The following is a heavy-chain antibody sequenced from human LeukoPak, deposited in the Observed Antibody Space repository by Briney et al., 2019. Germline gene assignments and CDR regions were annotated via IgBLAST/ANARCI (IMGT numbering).Heavy chain of an antibody. D-gene: IGHD6-13*01. V-gene: IGHV3-48*03. CDR2: ISSSGSTI. CDR3: ARVGQQRVFDY. CDR1: GFTFSSYE. J-gene: IGHJ4*02. Sequence: PGGSLRLSCAASGFTFSSYEMNWVRQAPGKGLEWVSYISSSGSTIYYADSVKGRFTISRDNAKNSLYLQMNSLRAEDTAVYYCARVGQQRVFDYWGQGTLVTVSS.